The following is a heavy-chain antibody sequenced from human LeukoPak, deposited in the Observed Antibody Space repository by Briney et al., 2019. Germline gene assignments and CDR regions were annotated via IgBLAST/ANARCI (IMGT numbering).Heavy chain of an antibody. V-gene: IGHV6-1*01. J-gene: IGHJ4*02. CDR1: GDSVSSNSAA. CDR3: ASCPHDYGCLAYFDY. D-gene: IGHD4/OR15-4a*01. Sequence: SQTLSLTCAISGDSVSSNSAAWTWIRQSPSRGLEWVGRTYYRSKWYNDYAVSVKSRIIINPDTSKNEFSLQLNSVTPEDTAIYYCASCPHDYGCLAYFDYWGQGTLVTVSS. CDR2: TYYRSKWYN.